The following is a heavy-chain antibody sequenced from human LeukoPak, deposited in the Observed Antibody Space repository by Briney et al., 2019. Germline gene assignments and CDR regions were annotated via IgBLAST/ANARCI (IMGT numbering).Heavy chain of an antibody. Sequence: SETLSLTCAVYGGSFSGYYWSWIRQPPGKGLEWIGYIYYSGSTNYNPSLKSRVTISVDTSKNQFSLKLSSVTAADTAVYYCARADPMVAGTYYFDYWGQGTLVTVSS. D-gene: IGHD6-19*01. J-gene: IGHJ4*02. CDR2: IYYSGST. CDR3: ARADPMVAGTYYFDY. CDR1: GGSFSGYY. V-gene: IGHV4-59*01.